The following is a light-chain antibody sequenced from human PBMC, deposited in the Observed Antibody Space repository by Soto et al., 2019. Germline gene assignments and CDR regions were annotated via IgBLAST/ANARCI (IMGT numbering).Light chain of an antibody. CDR3: QQSYITPRT. Sequence: DIQMTQSPSSLSASVGDRVTITCRASQSIRSYLNWYQQRPGRAPELLIYAASSLKSGAPSRFSGRGSETDFTLTISSLQPEDFATYYCQQSYITPRTVGGGTKVDSK. V-gene: IGKV1-39*01. CDR2: AAS. CDR1: QSIRSY. J-gene: IGKJ4*01.